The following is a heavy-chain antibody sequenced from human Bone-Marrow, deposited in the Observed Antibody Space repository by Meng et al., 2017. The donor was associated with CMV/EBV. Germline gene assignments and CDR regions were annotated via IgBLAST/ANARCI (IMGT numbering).Heavy chain of an antibody. V-gene: IGHV5-51*01. D-gene: IGHD3/OR15-3a*01. CDR3: ARSAQSDFYEEGYYYGMDV. J-gene: IGHJ6*02. CDR1: GYTFTSYW. CDR2: IYPGDSDT. Sequence: KVSCKASGYTFTSYWIAWVRQLPGKGLECMGIIYPGDSDTRYSPSFQGQVTISADKSISTAYLQWSSLKASDTAMYYCARSAQSDFYEEGYYYGMDVWGQGTTVTVSS.